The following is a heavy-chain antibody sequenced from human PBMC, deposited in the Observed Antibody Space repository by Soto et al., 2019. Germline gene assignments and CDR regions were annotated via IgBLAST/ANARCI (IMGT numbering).Heavy chain of an antibody. J-gene: IGHJ6*02. CDR1: GFTFSSYW. CDR2: IKQDGSEK. CDR3: ASLSSGGYYYNGMDV. V-gene: IGHV3-7*05. D-gene: IGHD6-19*01. Sequence: PGGSLRLSCAASGFTFSSYWMSWVRQAPGKGLEWVANIKQDGSEKYYVDSVKGRFTISRDNAKNSLYLQMNSLRAEDTAVYYCASLSSGGYYYNGMDVWGQGTTVTVSS.